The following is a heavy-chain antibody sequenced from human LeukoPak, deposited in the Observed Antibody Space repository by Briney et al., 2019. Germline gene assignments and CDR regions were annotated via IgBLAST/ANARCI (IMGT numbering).Heavy chain of an antibody. CDR3: ARTPMVRSANWGYGMDV. Sequence: SETLSLTCTVSGGSISSYYLSWIRQPAGKGLEWIGRIYTSGSTNYNPSLKSRVTMSVDTSKNQFSLKLSSVTAADTAVYYCARTPMVRSANWGYGMDVWGQGTTVTVSS. V-gene: IGHV4-4*07. CDR1: GGSISSYY. CDR2: IYTSGST. D-gene: IGHD3-10*01. J-gene: IGHJ6*02.